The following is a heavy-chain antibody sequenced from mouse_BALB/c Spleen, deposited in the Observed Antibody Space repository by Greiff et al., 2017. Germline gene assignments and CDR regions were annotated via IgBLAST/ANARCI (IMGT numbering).Heavy chain of an antibody. V-gene: IGHV5-6*01. CDR2: ISSGGSYT. D-gene: IGHD3-3*01. CDR3: ARQRASIWYFDV. J-gene: IGHJ1*01. CDR1: GFTFSSYG. Sequence: EVQVVESGGDLVKPGGSLKLSCAASGFTFSSYGMSWVRQTPDKRLEWVATISSGGSYTYYPDSVKGRFTISRDNAKNTLYLQMSSLKSEDTAMYYCARQRASIWYFDVWGAGTTVTVSS.